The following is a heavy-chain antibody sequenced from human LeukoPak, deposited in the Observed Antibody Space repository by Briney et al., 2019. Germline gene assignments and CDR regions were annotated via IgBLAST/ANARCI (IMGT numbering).Heavy chain of an antibody. J-gene: IGHJ4*02. Sequence: SQTLSLTCTVSGGSISSGGYYWSWIRQHPGKGLEWIGYIYYSGSTYYNPSLKSRVTISVDTSKNQFSLRLSSVTAADTAVYYCARVSIDRYSYGREYYFDYWGQGTLVTVSS. D-gene: IGHD5-18*01. CDR2: IYYSGST. V-gene: IGHV4-31*03. CDR3: ARVSIDRYSYGREYYFDY. CDR1: GGSISSGGYY.